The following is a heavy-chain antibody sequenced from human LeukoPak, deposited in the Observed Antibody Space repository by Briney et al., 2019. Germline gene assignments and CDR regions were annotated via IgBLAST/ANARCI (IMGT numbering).Heavy chain of an antibody. CDR3: ARDRPAPVRQWLAPGPFDY. V-gene: IGHV3-21*01. Sequence: PGGSLRLSCAASGFTFSSYWMHWVRQAPGKGLEWVSSISSSSSYIYYADSVKGRFTISRDNAKNSLYLQMNSLRAEDTAVYYCARDRPAPVRQWLAPGPFDYWGQGTLVTVSS. CDR2: ISSSSSYI. D-gene: IGHD6-19*01. J-gene: IGHJ4*02. CDR1: GFTFSSYW.